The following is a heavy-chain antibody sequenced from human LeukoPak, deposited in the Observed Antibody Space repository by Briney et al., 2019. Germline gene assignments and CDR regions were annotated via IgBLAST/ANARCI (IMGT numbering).Heavy chain of an antibody. V-gene: IGHV1-8*02. CDR2: MNPNSGNT. J-gene: IGHJ4*02. Sequence: ASVKVSCKASGYTVTNYDINWVRQAPGEGLEWIGWMNPNSGNTGYAQKFQGRVTMTRNTSISTAYMELSSLRSEDTAVYYCARGRLYGGNPYYFDYWGQGTLVTVSS. CDR3: ARGRLYGGNPYYFDY. CDR1: GYTVTNYD. D-gene: IGHD4-23*01.